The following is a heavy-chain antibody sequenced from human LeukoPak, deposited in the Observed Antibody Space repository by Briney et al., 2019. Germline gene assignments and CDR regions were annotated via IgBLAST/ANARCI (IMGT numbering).Heavy chain of an antibody. CDR3: ARNIAAAGTVFGY. CDR1: GGTFSSYA. CDR2: IIPIFGTA. Sequence: ASVKVSCKASGGTFSSYAISWVRQAPGQGLEWMGGIIPIFGTANYAQKSQGRVTITTDESTSTAYMELSSLRSEDTAVYYCARNIAAAGTVFGYWGQGTLVTVSS. D-gene: IGHD6-13*01. V-gene: IGHV1-69*05. J-gene: IGHJ4*02.